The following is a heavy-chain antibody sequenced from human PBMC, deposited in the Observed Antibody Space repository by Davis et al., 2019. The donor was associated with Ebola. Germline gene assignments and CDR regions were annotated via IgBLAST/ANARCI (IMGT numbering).Heavy chain of an antibody. V-gene: IGHV4-34*01. Sequence: MPSETLSLTCAVYGGSFSGYYWSWIRQSPVKGLEWIGEVNDSGSTNYNPSLKSRVTMSVDTSKNQCSLKLSSVTAADTAVYYCARLRGGFGEFNWFDPWGQGTLVTVSS. D-gene: IGHD3-10*01. CDR1: GGSFSGYY. CDR2: VNDSGST. CDR3: ARLRGGFGEFNWFDP. J-gene: IGHJ5*02.